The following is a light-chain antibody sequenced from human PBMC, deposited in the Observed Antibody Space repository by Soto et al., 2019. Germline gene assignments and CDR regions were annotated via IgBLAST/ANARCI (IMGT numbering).Light chain of an antibody. J-gene: IGKJ1*01. CDR3: QQYNSSPWT. V-gene: IGKV1-5*01. Sequence: DTQMTQSPSTLSASVGDRDTITCRASQSISKYLAWYQHKPGKAPKFLIHDASSLESGVPLRFSGSGSGTEFTLIISSLQPDALAAYYCQQYNSSPWTFGQGTKVEIK. CDR2: DAS. CDR1: QSISKY.